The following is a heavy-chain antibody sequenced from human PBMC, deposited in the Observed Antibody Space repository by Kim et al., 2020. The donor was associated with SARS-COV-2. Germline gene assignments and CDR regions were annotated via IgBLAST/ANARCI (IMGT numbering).Heavy chain of an antibody. D-gene: IGHD1-26*01. CDR2: IYPGDSDT. J-gene: IGHJ4*02. V-gene: IGHV5-51*01. Sequence: GESLKISCKGSGYSFTSYWIGSVRQMPGKGLEWMGIIYPGDSDTRYSPSFQGQVTISADKSSTTAYLQWSSLKASDTAMYYCARQDSGSYDGYFDYWGQGTLVTVSS. CDR1: GYSFTSYW. CDR3: ARQDSGSYDGYFDY.